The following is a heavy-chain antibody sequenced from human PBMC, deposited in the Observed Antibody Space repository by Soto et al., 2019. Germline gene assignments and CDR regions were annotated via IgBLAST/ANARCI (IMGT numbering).Heavy chain of an antibody. J-gene: IGHJ3*01. D-gene: IGHD3-16*01. CDR1: GGSFCSSA. V-gene: IGHV1-69*13. CDR3: ARLRRDWGDAFDL. CDR2: IIPVFDKA. Sequence: ASVKVSCKASGGSFCSSAISWVRQAPAQGLEWMGEIIPVFDKANYAQNFQGRLTITADEPTGTVFMQLSSLRSEDTAVYFCARLRRDWGDAFDLWGLGTLVTVSS.